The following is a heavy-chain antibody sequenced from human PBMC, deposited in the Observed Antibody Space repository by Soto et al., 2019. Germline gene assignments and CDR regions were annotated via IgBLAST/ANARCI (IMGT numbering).Heavy chain of an antibody. D-gene: IGHD2-2*02. J-gene: IGHJ4*02. CDR3: ARIPLSTGMGLDY. CDR1: GFTVSSNY. V-gene: IGHV3-53*01. CDR2: IYSGGST. Sequence: PGGSLRLSCAASGFTVSSNYMSWVRQAPGKGLEWVSVIYSGGSTYYADSVKGRFTISRDNSKNTLYLQMNSLRAEDTAVYYCARIPLSTGMGLDYWGQGTLVTVSS.